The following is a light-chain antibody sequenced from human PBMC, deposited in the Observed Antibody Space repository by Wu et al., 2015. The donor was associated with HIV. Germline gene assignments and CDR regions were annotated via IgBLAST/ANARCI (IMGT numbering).Light chain of an antibody. CDR2: AAS. J-gene: IGKJ1*01. Sequence: EIVMTQSPATLSLSAGERATLSCRASQTIDGSYLTWYQQKPGQAPRLLIYAASSRAAGVPDRFSGSGSGTDFTLTISRLEPEDFAVYYCQQYGSSPPWTFGQGTKVEIK. CDR1: QTIDGSY. CDR3: QQYGSSPPWT. V-gene: IGKV3-20*01.